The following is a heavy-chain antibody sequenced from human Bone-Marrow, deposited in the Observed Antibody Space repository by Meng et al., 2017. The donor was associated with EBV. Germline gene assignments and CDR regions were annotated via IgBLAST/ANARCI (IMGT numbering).Heavy chain of an antibody. CDR2: INPNSGNT. V-gene: IGHV1-8*01. CDR1: EYTCSSYD. J-gene: IGHJ4*02. D-gene: IGHD3-10*01. CDR3: ARRSY. Sequence: AQLMQDGGEVNRPGGSVRVSCRTSEYTCSSYDSNWVRQAPGQGPEWMGWINPNSGNTGFAQKIQGRVSMTWDTYTSTAYMELRNLRSEDTAVYYCARRSYWGQGTLVTVSS.